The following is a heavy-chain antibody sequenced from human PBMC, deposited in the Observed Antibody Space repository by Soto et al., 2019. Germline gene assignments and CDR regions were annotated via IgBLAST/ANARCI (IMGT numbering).Heavy chain of an antibody. CDR2: ISAYNGNT. Sequence: GASVKVSCKASGYTFTSYGISWVRQAPGQGLEWMGWISAYNGNTNYAQKLQGRVTMTTDTSTSTAYMELRSLRSDDTAVYYCARTRSNRGYSGYDNFSFYYWGQGTLVTVSS. D-gene: IGHD5-12*01. V-gene: IGHV1-18*01. CDR3: ARTRSNRGYSGYDNFSFYY. CDR1: GYTFTSYG. J-gene: IGHJ4*02.